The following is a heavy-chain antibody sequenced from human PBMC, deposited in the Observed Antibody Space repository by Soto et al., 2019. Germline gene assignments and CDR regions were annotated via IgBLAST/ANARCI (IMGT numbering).Heavy chain of an antibody. CDR1: GFTFNSYE. CDR3: AREGVPYSSSWYYYYYGMDV. J-gene: IGHJ6*02. V-gene: IGHV3-48*03. CDR2: ISSSGSTI. Sequence: GGSLRLSCAASGFTFNSYEMNWVRQAPGKGLEWVSYISSSGSTIYYADSVKGRFTISRDNAKNSLYLQMNSLRAEDTAVYYCAREGVPYSSSWYYYYYGMDVWGQGTTVTVS. D-gene: IGHD6-13*01.